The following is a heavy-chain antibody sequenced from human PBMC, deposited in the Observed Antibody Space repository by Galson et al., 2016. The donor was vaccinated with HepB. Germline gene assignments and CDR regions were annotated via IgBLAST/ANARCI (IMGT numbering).Heavy chain of an antibody. V-gene: IGHV3-48*02. CDR1: GFTFITYS. CDR3: AGGSFEGGSQYDFSGRMLDDAFDI. CDR2: ISSTSRTI. J-gene: IGHJ3*02. D-gene: IGHD3/OR15-3a*01. Sequence: SLRLSCAASGFTFITYSMNWVRQAPGKGLEWVSYISSTSRTIYYADSVKGRFTISRDNAKNSLYLQMNSLRDEDTAVYYCAGGSFEGGSQYDFSGRMLDDAFDIWGQGTMVTVSS.